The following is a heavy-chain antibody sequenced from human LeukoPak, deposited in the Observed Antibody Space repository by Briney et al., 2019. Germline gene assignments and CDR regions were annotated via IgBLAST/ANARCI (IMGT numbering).Heavy chain of an antibody. V-gene: IGHV4-4*02. CDR1: GGSISGSDW. CDR3: ARVPKAAADNWFDP. J-gene: IGHJ5*02. CDR2: IYHSGST. Sequence: SETLSLTCAVSGGSISGSDWWTWVRQPPGKGLEWIGEIYHSGSTSCNPSLKSRVTTSVDKSKNQFSMKLNSVTAADTAVYYCARVPKAAADNWFDPWGQGTLVTVSS. D-gene: IGHD6-13*01.